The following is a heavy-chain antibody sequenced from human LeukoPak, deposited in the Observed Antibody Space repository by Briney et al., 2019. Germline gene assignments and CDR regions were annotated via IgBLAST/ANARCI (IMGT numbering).Heavy chain of an antibody. CDR1: GGSMSSFY. Sequence: SETLSLTCTVSGGSMSSFYWSWIRQPAGKGLEWIGRIYGSGTTNYNPALKGRVTMSVDTSKKQFSLKLTSVTAADTAVYHCAKDGSSWPFFESWGQGTLVTVSS. D-gene: IGHD6-13*01. J-gene: IGHJ4*02. CDR2: IYGSGTT. V-gene: IGHV4-4*07. CDR3: AKDGSSWPFFES.